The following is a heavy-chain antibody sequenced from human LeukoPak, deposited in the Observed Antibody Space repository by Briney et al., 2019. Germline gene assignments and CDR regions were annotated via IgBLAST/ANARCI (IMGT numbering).Heavy chain of an antibody. V-gene: IGHV4-30-4*08. CDR2: IYYSGST. Sequence: SETLSLTCAVYGGSFSGYYWSWIRQPPGKGLGWIGYIYYSGSTYYNPSLKSRVTISVDTSKNQFSLKLSSVTAADTAVYYCARDLLNEGNHLDYWGQGTLVTVSS. CDR3: ARDLLNEGNHLDY. J-gene: IGHJ4*02. D-gene: IGHD4-23*01. CDR1: GGSFSGYY.